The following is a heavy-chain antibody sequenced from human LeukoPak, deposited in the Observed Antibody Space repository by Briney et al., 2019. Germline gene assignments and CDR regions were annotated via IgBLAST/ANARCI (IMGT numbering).Heavy chain of an antibody. Sequence: ASVKVSCKASGYTFTGYYMHWVRQAPGQGLEWMGWINPNSGDSNYAQKFQGRVTMTRDTSISTAYMELSRLRSDDTAVYYCATDFTFGGVIIRQTGVYRGQGTLVTVSS. V-gene: IGHV1-2*02. CDR1: GYTFTGYY. J-gene: IGHJ4*02. CDR2: INPNSGDS. CDR3: ATDFTFGGVIIRQTGVY. D-gene: IGHD3-16*01.